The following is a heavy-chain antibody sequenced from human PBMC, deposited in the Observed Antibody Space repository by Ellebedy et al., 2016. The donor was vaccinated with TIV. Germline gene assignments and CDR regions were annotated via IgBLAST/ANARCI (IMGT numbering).Heavy chain of an antibody. D-gene: IGHD5-18*01. J-gene: IGHJ4*02. V-gene: IGHV3-23*01. CDR1: GFTFRNYA. CDR2: IVGSGS. CDR3: AKDRTSGDGYWVFDN. Sequence: PGGSLRLSCTASGFTFRNYAMGWVRQAPGKGLEWVSGIVGSGSQKYADSVKGRFTISRDNSKRTVDLQMNSLRAEDTAVYFCAKDRTSGDGYWVFDNWGQGTLVSVSS.